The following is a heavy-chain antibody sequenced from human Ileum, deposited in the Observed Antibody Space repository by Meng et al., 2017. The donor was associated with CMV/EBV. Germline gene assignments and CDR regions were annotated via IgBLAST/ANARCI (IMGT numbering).Heavy chain of an antibody. Sequence: GGSLSLSCAASGFTFANYWMSWVRQAPGKGLEWVANITEDGSEKYYVDSVKGRFIIFRNNSKKSLYLQMNSLRAEDTAVYYCARGGSDFWSGHFFWGRGTLVTVSS. V-gene: IGHV3-7*01. J-gene: IGHJ4*02. CDR3: ARGGSDFWSGHFF. D-gene: IGHD3-3*01. CDR2: ITEDGSEK. CDR1: GFTFANYW.